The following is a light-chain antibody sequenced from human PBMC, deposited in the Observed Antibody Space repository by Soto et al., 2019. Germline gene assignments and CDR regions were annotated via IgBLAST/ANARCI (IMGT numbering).Light chain of an antibody. CDR1: NSDVGGYNF. V-gene: IGLV2-14*01. Sequence: QSALTQPASVSGSPGQSITISCTGTNSDVGGYNFVSWYQQHPGKAPKLMIYDVSNRPSGVSNRFSGSKSGNTASLNISGLQAEEEDDYYCSSYTTSSIPYVFGIGTKLTVL. CDR3: SSYTTSSIPYV. J-gene: IGLJ1*01. CDR2: DVS.